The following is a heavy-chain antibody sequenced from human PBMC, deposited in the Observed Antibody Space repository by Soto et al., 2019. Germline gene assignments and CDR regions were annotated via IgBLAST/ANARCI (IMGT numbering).Heavy chain of an antibody. CDR2: IIPILDVA. D-gene: IGHD3-10*01. CDR3: AQLWFGELWPGMDV. V-gene: IGHV1-69*02. J-gene: IGHJ6*02. CDR1: GGDFNSYT. Sequence: QLVQSRAEVKKPGSSVKVSCKASGGDFNSYTISWVRQAPGQGPEWMGTIIPILDVAENAQKFQGRVTITADKSTSTVYMELRSLRSDDTAIYYCAQLWFGELWPGMDVWGQGTTVTVSS.